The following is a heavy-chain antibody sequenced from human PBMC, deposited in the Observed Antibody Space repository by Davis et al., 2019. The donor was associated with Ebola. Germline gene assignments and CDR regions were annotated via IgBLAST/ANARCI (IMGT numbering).Heavy chain of an antibody. J-gene: IGHJ3*02. CDR1: GDSISSSNW. CDR2: ISQSGST. D-gene: IGHD1-26*01. CDR3: ARMIVGGAFDI. Sequence: MPSETLSLTCAVSGDSISSSNWWSWVRQPPGKGLEWIGEISQSGSTNYNPSLKSRVTISIDTSKNQFSLKLSSVTAADTAVYYCARMIVGGAFDIRGQGTMVTVSS. V-gene: IGHV4-4*02.